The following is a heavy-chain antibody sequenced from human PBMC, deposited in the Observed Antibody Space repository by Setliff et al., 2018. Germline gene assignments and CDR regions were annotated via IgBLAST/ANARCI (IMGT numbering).Heavy chain of an antibody. CDR1: GFTFSAYG. CDR3: VKEGIAATGTAFDI. Sequence: GGSLRLSCAASGFTFSAYGMHWVRQAPGKGLEWVAVVSYDGSNKWYADSVKGRFTISRDNSKNTLYLQLNSLRPEDTAVYYCVKEGIAATGTAFDIWGQGTMATVSS. V-gene: IGHV3-30*18. D-gene: IGHD6-13*01. J-gene: IGHJ3*02. CDR2: VSYDGSNK.